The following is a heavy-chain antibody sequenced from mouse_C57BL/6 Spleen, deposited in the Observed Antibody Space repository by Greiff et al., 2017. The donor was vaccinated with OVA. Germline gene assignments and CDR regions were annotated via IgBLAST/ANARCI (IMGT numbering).Heavy chain of an antibody. Sequence: QVQLKQSGAELVRPGASVTLSCKASGYTFTDYEMHWVKQTPVHGLEWIGAIDPETGGTAYNQKFKGKAILTADKSSSTAYMELRSLTSEDSAVYYCTVITTVVAPGDFDVWGTGTTVTVSS. CDR1: GYTFTDYE. CDR3: TVITTVVAPGDFDV. V-gene: IGHV1-15*01. J-gene: IGHJ1*03. D-gene: IGHD1-1*01. CDR2: IDPETGGT.